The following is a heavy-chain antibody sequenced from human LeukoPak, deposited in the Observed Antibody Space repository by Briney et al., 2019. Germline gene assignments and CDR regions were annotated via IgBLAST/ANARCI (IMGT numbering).Heavy chain of an antibody. D-gene: IGHD6-19*01. J-gene: IGHJ4*02. V-gene: IGHV4-39*01. CDR2: IYYSGST. CDR1: GGSISSSSYY. CDR3: ARHGKEQWLEDPFDY. Sequence: SETLSLTCTVSGGSISSSSYYWGCIRQPPGKGLEWIGSIYYSGSTYYNPSLKSRVTISVDTSKNQFSLKLSSVTAADTAVYYCARHGKEQWLEDPFDYWGQGTLVTVSS.